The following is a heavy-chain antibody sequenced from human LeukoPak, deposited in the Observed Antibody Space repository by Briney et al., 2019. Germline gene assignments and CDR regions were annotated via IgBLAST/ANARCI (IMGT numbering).Heavy chain of an antibody. CDR2: INDSGRT. CDR1: GGSFSNYY. Sequence: PSGTLSLTCAVYGGSFSNYYWSWIRQTPGKGMEWIGEINDSGRTNYNPSRMSRVTVSVATSKNQFSLRLTSVTATDTAVYYCARRWNYGRNYYIDVWGKGAAVSVSS. V-gene: IGHV4-34*01. D-gene: IGHD1-7*01. J-gene: IGHJ6*03. CDR3: ARRWNYGRNYYIDV.